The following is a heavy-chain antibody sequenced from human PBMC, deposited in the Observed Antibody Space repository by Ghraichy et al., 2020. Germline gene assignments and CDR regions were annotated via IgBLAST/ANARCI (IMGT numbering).Heavy chain of an antibody. CDR2: IFYSGDT. CDR1: GGSISSSSYY. V-gene: IGHV4-39*02. CDR3: ARSRGTPGLGDY. J-gene: IGHJ4*02. Sequence: SQTLSLTCTVSGGSISSSSYYWGWFRQSPGKGLEWIGSIFYSGDTYYNPSLKSRVTISVDTSRNYFSLKLSSVNAADTALYYCARSRGTPGLGDYWGQGTLVTVSS. D-gene: IGHD3-10*01.